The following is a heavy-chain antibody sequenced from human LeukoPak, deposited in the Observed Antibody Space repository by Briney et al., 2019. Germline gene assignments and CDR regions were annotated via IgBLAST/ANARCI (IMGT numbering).Heavy chain of an antibody. V-gene: IGHV4-38-2*02. CDR3: AREGSGDFLPYYYYYYMDV. CDR2: IYHSGST. J-gene: IGHJ6*03. CDR1: GYSISSGFY. Sequence: PSETLSLTCTVSGYSISSGFYWGWIRQPPGKGLEWIGSIYHSGSTYYNPAPKSRVTISVDTSKNQFSLKLSSVTAADMAVYYCAREGSGDFLPYYYYYYMDVWGKGTTVTVSS. D-gene: IGHD2-21*02.